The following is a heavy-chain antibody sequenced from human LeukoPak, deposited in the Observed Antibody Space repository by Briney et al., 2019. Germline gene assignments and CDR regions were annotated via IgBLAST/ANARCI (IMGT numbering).Heavy chain of an antibody. J-gene: IGHJ4*02. Sequence: PSETLSLTCIASGGSISSGSHYWGWIRQPPGKGLEWTGSMHYSGITYYNPSLTSPVTISVDTSKNQFSLRLTSVTAADTAVYYCARYPYSGSGVWQAFDYWGQGTLVTVSS. CDR2: MHYSGIT. V-gene: IGHV4-39*01. D-gene: IGHD5-12*01. CDR1: GGSISSGSHY. CDR3: ARYPYSGSGVWQAFDY.